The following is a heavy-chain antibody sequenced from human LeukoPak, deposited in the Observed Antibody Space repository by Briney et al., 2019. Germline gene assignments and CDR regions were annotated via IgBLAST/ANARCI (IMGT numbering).Heavy chain of an antibody. Sequence: SETLSLTCTVSGGSISSGSYYWSWIRQPAGKGLEWIGRIYTSGSTNYNPSLKSRVTISVDTSKNQFSLKLSSVTAADTAVYYCARGGNMVATSVWGQGTLVTVSS. CDR2: IYTSGST. V-gene: IGHV4-61*02. CDR1: GGSISSGSYY. J-gene: IGHJ4*02. D-gene: IGHD5-12*01. CDR3: ARGGNMVATSV.